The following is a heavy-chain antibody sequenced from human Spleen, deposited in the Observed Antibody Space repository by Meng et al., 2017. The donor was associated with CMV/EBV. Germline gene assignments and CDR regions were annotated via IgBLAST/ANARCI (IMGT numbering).Heavy chain of an antibody. V-gene: IGHV1-8*03. D-gene: IGHD1-26*01. CDR1: YTFTSYD. CDR3: ARGSSGSYPYYYYGMDV. Sequence: YTFTSYDYNWVRQATGQGLEWMGWMNPNSGNTGYAQKFQGRVTITRNTAISTAYMELSSLRSEDTAVYYCARGSSGSYPYYYYGMDVWGQGTTVTVSS. J-gene: IGHJ6*02. CDR2: MNPNSGNT.